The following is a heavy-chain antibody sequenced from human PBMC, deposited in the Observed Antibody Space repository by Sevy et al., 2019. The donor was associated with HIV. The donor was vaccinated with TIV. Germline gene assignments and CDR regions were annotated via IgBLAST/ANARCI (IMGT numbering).Heavy chain of an antibody. CDR3: AREESITIFGVVSHNWFDP. D-gene: IGHD3-3*01. Sequence: GGSLRLSCAASGFAFSSFEMNWVRQAPGKGLEWLSYISSSGSAIYYADSVKGRFTISRDNAKNSLYLQMNSLRAEDTAVYYCAREESITIFGVVSHNWFDPWGQGTLVTVSS. CDR2: ISSSGSAI. V-gene: IGHV3-48*03. J-gene: IGHJ5*02. CDR1: GFAFSSFE.